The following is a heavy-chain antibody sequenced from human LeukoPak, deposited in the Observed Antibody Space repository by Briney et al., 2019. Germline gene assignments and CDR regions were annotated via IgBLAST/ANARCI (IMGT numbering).Heavy chain of an antibody. V-gene: IGHV4-30-2*01. CDR1: GGSISSGDYY. Sequence: SQTLSLTCTVSGGSISSGDYYWSWIRQPPGKGLEWIGYIYHSGSTYYNPSLKSRVTISVDTSKNQFSLKLSSVAAADTAVYYCAREGDYYYDSSGSDYWGQGTLVTVSS. J-gene: IGHJ4*02. CDR2: IYHSGST. D-gene: IGHD3-22*01. CDR3: AREGDYYYDSSGSDY.